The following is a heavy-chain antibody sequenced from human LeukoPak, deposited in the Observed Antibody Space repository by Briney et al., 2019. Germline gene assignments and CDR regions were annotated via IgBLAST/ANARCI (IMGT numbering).Heavy chain of an antibody. CDR2: INHSGST. Sequence: SETLSLTCAVYGGSFSGYYWSWIRQPPGKGLEWIGEINHSGSTNYNPSLKSRVTISVDTSKNQFSLKLRSVTAADTAVYYCARERATKMRWVGRAGRAPFDHWGQGTLVTVSS. J-gene: IGHJ4*02. CDR1: GGSFSGYY. CDR3: ARERATKMRWVGRAGRAPFDH. D-gene: IGHD5-24*01. V-gene: IGHV4-34*01.